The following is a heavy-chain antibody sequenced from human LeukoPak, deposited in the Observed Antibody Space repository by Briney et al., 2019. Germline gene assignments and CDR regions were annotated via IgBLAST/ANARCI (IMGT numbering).Heavy chain of an antibody. CDR1: GFTFRSYA. V-gene: IGHV3-23*01. J-gene: IGHJ4*02. CDR2: MSASDAGT. CDR3: AKGSAVADIYFDY. Sequence: PGGSLRLSCAAAGFTFRSYAMNWVRQGPGKGLERVSTMSASDAGTYCADSVKGRFTISRDNSKNTLYLQMNSLRAEDTAVYYCAKGSAVADIYFDYWGQGTLVTVSS. D-gene: IGHD6-19*01.